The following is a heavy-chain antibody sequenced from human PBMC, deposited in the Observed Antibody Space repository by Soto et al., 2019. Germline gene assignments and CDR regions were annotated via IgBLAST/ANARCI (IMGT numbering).Heavy chain of an antibody. CDR3: ARDRGYYDYVWGSYRQRAFDY. D-gene: IGHD3-16*02. CDR1: GGTFSSYA. J-gene: IGHJ4*02. Sequence: QVQLVQSGAEVQKPGSSVKVSCKASGGTFSSYAISWVRQAPGQGLEWMGGIIPIFGTANYAQKFQGRVTITADESTSTAYMELSSLRSEDTAVYYCARDRGYYDYVWGSYRQRAFDYWGQGTLVTVSS. V-gene: IGHV1-69*01. CDR2: IIPIFGTA.